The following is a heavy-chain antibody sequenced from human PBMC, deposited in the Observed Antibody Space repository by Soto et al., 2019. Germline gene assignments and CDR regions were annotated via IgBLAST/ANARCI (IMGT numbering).Heavy chain of an antibody. CDR1: GYSFTSYW. V-gene: IGHV5-51*01. D-gene: IGHD3-3*01. Sequence: GESLKISCKGSGYSFTSYWIGWVRQMPGKGPEWMGIIYPGDSDTRYSPSFQGQVTISADKSISTAYLQWSSLKASDTAMYYCARHGALVYYDFWSGYPMRQNWFDPWGQGTLVTVSS. J-gene: IGHJ5*02. CDR3: ARHGALVYYDFWSGYPMRQNWFDP. CDR2: IYPGDSDT.